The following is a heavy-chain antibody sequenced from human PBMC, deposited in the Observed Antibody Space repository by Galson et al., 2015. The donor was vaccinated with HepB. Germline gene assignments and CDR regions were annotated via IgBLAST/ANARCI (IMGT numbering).Heavy chain of an antibody. V-gene: IGHV3-53*01. CDR1: GFTVSRSC. CDR3: ARIFTSSWYFDH. D-gene: IGHD6-13*01. J-gene: IGHJ4*02. Sequence: SLRLSCAASGFTVSRSCMAWVRQAPGKGLEWVSVISTGTDLYHADSVRGRFAIARDNSKNSLYLQLNSLRADDTAVYYCARIFTSSWYFDHWGQGTLVTVSS. CDR2: ISTGTDL.